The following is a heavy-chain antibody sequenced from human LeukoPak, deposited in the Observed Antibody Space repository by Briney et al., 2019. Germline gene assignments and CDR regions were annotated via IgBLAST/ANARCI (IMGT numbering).Heavy chain of an antibody. D-gene: IGHD5-24*01. J-gene: IGHJ3*02. CDR2: IKPDGIDK. Sequence: PGGSLRLSCVGSGFTFRSHWVNWVRQSPGKGLEWVANIKPDGIDKYYVDSARGRFTVSIDNAKNSAFLQMNSLRAEDTAIYYCATISAQTFDIWGQGTLVSVSS. CDR3: ATISAQTFDI. CDR1: GFTFRSHW. V-gene: IGHV3-7*01.